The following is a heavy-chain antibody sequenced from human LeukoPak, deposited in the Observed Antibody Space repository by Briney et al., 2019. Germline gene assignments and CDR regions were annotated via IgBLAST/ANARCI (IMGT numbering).Heavy chain of an antibody. CDR3: ARGFLEWLPFDY. CDR2: IYYSGST. J-gene: IGHJ4*02. V-gene: IGHV4-30-4*08. CDR1: GGSISSGDYY. Sequence: PSQTLSLTCSVSGGSISSGDYYWSWIRQPPGKGLEWIGYIYYSGSTYYNPSLKSRVTISVDTSKNQFSLKLSSVTAADTAVYYCARGFLEWLPFDYRGQGTLVTVSS. D-gene: IGHD3-3*01.